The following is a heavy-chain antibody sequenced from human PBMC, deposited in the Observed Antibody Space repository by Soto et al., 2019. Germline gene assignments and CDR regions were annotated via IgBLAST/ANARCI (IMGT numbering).Heavy chain of an antibody. CDR2: IYYSGST. J-gene: IGHJ6*02. V-gene: IGHV4-31*03. CDR1: GGSISSGGYY. D-gene: IGHD2-2*01. Sequence: SETLSLTCTVSGGSISSGGYYWSWIRQHPGKGLEWIGYIYYSGSTYYNPSLKSRVTISVDTSKNQFSLKLSSVTAADTAVYYCARAPAAMGADHYYYGMDVWGQGTTVTVSS. CDR3: ARAPAAMGADHYYYGMDV.